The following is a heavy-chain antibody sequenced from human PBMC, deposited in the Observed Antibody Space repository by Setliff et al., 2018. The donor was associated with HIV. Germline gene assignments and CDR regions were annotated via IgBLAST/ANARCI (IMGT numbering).Heavy chain of an antibody. CDR3: ARDSVVRGVMVGMDV. CDR1: SGSITSAGYY. J-gene: IGHJ6*03. CDR2: ISTSGST. V-gene: IGHV4-61*09. Sequence: SETLSLTCTVSSGSITSAGYYWGWIRQPAGKGLEWIGHISTSGSTNYNPSLKSRVTISVDTSKNQFSLKLSSVTAADTAVYYCARDSVVRGVMVGMDVWGKGTTVTVSS. D-gene: IGHD3-10*01.